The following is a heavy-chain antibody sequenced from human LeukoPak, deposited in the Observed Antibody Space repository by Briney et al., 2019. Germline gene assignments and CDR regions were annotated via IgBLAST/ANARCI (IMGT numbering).Heavy chain of an antibody. CDR3: ARDSGYDIIDY. V-gene: IGHV4-39*07. CDR1: GASISNGAYH. D-gene: IGHD5-12*01. J-gene: IGHJ4*02. CDR2: INYSGGT. Sequence: SETLSLTCTVSGASISNGAYHWGWVRQPPGKGLEWIGSINYSGGTHYNPSLKSRVTISVDTSKNRFSLKLTSVTAADTAVYYCARDSGYDIIDYWGQGTLVTVSS.